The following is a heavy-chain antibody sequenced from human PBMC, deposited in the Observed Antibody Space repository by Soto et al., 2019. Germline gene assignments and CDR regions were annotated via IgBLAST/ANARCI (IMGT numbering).Heavy chain of an antibody. Sequence: QVQLQQWGAGLLKPSETLSLTCAVYGGSFSGYYWSWIRQPPGKGLEWIGEINHSGSTNYNPSLKIRVTISVDTSKNQFSLKLSSVTAADTAVYYCARGSRACGSCVDYWGQGTLVTVSS. J-gene: IGHJ4*02. CDR3: ARGSRACGSCVDY. V-gene: IGHV4-34*01. CDR2: INHSGST. CDR1: GGSFSGYY. D-gene: IGHD2-15*01.